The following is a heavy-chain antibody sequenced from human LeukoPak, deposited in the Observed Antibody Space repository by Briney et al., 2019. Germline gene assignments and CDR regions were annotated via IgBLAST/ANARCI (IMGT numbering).Heavy chain of an antibody. CDR2: INPNSGGT. J-gene: IGHJ4*02. Sequence: ASVKVSCKASGGTFSSYAISWVRQAPGQGLEWMGWINPNSGGTNYAQKFQGRVTMTRDTSISTAYMELSRLRSDDTAVYYCARVGGCSGGSCHLPGYWGQGTLVTVSS. V-gene: IGHV1-2*02. CDR1: GGTFSSYA. D-gene: IGHD2-15*01. CDR3: ARVGGCSGGSCHLPGY.